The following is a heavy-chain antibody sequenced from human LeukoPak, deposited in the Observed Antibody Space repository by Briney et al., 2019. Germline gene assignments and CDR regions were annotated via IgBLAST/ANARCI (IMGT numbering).Heavy chain of an antibody. J-gene: IGHJ6*02. D-gene: IGHD3-16*01. CDR1: GFTFDDYA. CDR3: AKGTYVYGMDV. Sequence: GGSLRLSCAASGFTFDDYAMHWVRQAPGKGLEWVSGISWNSGSIGYADSVKGRFTISRDNAKNSLYLQMNSLRAEDTALYYCAKGTYVYGMDVLGQGTTVTVSS. V-gene: IGHV3-9*01. CDR2: ISWNSGSI.